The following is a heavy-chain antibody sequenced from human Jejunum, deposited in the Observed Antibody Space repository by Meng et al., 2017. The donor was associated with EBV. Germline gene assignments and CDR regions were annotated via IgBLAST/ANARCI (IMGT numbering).Heavy chain of an antibody. CDR3: ARQGPSGRTFDY. Sequence: LHLQVSRRCLLTPSQTLSRTCTDSGGSISSCSYYWDCIRQPPGKGLEWIGTYYNSGSTYYNPSLKSRVTISVDTSKNQFSLKLISVTAADTAAYYCARQGPSGRTFDYWGQGTLVTVSS. D-gene: IGHD1-26*01. V-gene: IGHV4-39*01. CDR1: GGSISSCSYY. J-gene: IGHJ4*02. CDR2: YYNSGST.